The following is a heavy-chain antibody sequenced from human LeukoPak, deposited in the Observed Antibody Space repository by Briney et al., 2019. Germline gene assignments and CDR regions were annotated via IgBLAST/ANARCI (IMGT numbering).Heavy chain of an antibody. J-gene: IGHJ6*03. V-gene: IGHV3-74*01. CDR2: IDNTGRST. CDR1: GFSLSSYW. Sequence: GGSLRLSCAASGFSLSSYWMHWVRQAPGKGLVWVSRIDNTGRSTSYADSVKGRFTISRDNSKNTMYLQMNSLNAEDTAVYYCAKDEVVPGYYYTDVWGRGTTVTISS. D-gene: IGHD2-2*01. CDR3: AKDEVVPGYYYTDV.